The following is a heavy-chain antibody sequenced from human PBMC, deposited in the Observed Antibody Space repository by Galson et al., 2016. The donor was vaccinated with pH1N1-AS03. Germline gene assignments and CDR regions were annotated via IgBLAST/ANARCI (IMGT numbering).Heavy chain of an antibody. D-gene: IGHD3/OR15-3a*01. CDR1: GFTFSDYW. V-gene: IGHV3-74*03. J-gene: IGHJ4*02. Sequence: SLRLSCAASGFTFSDYWMHWVRQAPGKGLVWVSGITSDGSTPTYADSVQGRFTISRDNAKNTLYLQMSSLRVEDTAVYFWARGRFLDWFPDDYWGQGTLVTVSS. CDR3: ARGRFLDWFPDDY. CDR2: ITSDGSTP.